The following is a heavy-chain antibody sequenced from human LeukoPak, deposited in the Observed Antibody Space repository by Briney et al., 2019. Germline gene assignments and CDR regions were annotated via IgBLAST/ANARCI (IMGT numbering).Heavy chain of an antibody. D-gene: IGHD3-22*01. J-gene: IGHJ4*02. CDR1: GFTFSSYG. Sequence: GGSLRLSCAASGFTFSSYGMHWVRQAPGKGLEWVAFIRYDGSNKYYADSVKGRFTISRDNSKNTLYLQMNSLRVEDTAVYYCAKDPRLYDSSGYFPDWGQGTLVTVSS. CDR2: IRYDGSNK. V-gene: IGHV3-30*02. CDR3: AKDPRLYDSSGYFPD.